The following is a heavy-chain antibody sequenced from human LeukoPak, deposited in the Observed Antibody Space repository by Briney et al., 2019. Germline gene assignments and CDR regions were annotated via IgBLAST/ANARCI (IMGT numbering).Heavy chain of an antibody. Sequence: PSETLSLTCTVSGGSISRYYWSWIRQPPGKGLEWIWYISYSGGTNYNPSHKSRVTISVDTSKNQHSLKLSSVTAADTAVYYCARDLDNSGWYVFDYWGQGNLVTVSS. CDR2: ISYSGGT. CDR1: GGSISRYY. CDR3: ARDLDNSGWYVFDY. D-gene: IGHD6-19*01. J-gene: IGHJ4*02. V-gene: IGHV4-59*01.